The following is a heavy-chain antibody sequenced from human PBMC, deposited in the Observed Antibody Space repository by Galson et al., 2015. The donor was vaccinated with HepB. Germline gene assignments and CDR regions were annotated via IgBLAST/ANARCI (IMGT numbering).Heavy chain of an antibody. CDR3: ARVQGSGYNWNDDVPDAFDI. D-gene: IGHD1-1*01. Sequence: SLRLSCAASGFTFSSSSMNWVRQAPGKGLEWVSSISSSSSYIYHADSVKGRFTISRDNAKNSLYLQMNSLRAEDTAVYYCARVQGSGYNWNDDVPDAFDIWGQGTMVTVSS. J-gene: IGHJ3*02. V-gene: IGHV3-21*01. CDR1: GFTFSSSS. CDR2: ISSSSSYI.